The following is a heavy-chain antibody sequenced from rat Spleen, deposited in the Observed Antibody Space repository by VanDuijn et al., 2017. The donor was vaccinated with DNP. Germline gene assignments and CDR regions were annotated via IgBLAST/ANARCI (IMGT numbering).Heavy chain of an antibody. CDR3: TAPGDPGMFAY. V-gene: IGHV5-27*01. Sequence: EVQLVESGGALVQPGRSLKLSCAASGFTFSYYGMAWVRQAPKKGLEWVTTISTSGGSNYYRDSVKGRFTISRDNAKSTLYLQMDSLRSEDTATYYCTAPGDPGMFAYWGQGTLVTVSS. CDR2: ISTSGGSN. CDR1: GFTFSYYG. J-gene: IGHJ3*01. D-gene: IGHD1-4*01.